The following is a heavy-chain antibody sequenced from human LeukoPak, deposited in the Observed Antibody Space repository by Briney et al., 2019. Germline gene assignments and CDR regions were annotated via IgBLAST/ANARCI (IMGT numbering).Heavy chain of an antibody. CDR3: TRDSGTTGEVKFDP. D-gene: IGHD3-10*01. Sequence: KPSETLSLTCTVSGGSISSYYWSWIRQPAGKGLEWIGRIYGTGTITYNPSLQSRVTMSVDTSKNEFSLKMSSVTAADTAVYYCTRDSGTTGEVKFDPWGQGTLVAVSS. CDR1: GGSISSYY. CDR2: IYGTGTI. V-gene: IGHV4-4*07. J-gene: IGHJ5*02.